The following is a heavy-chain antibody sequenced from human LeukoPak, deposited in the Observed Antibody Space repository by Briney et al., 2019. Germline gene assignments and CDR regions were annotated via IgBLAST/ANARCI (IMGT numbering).Heavy chain of an antibody. D-gene: IGHD3-22*01. Sequence: PGGSLRLSCAASGFTFSNYGMSWVRQAPGKGLEWVSDISGSGGITYYAESVKGRFTISRDNSKNTLYLQMNSLRAEDTAVYYCAKGSDYDSNYYYYYMDVWGKGTTVTVSS. CDR2: ISGSGGIT. V-gene: IGHV3-23*01. J-gene: IGHJ6*03. CDR1: GFTFSNYG. CDR3: AKGSDYDSNYYYYYMDV.